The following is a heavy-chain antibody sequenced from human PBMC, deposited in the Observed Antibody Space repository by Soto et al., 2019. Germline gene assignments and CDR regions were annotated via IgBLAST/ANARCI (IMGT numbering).Heavy chain of an antibody. J-gene: IGHJ4*02. CDR3: AKGNQLTYSSAFDY. V-gene: IGHV3-30*18. D-gene: IGHD6-19*01. CDR2: ISYDGSNK. Sequence: PGGSLRLSCAASGFTFSSYGMHWVRQAPGKGLEWVAVISYDGSNKYYADSVKGRFTISRDNSKNTLYLQMNSLRAEDTAVYYCAKGNQLTYSSAFDYWGQGTLVTVSS. CDR1: GFTFSSYG.